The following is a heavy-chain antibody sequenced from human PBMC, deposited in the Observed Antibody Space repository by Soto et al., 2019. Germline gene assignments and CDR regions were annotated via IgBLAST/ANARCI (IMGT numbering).Heavy chain of an antibody. CDR3: AKAKVATMVRVTSFDY. CDR1: GFTFSGYA. D-gene: IGHD3-10*01. J-gene: IGHJ4*02. Sequence: PGGSLRLSCAASGFTFSGYAMSWVRQAPGKGLGWVSAISGSGGSTYYADSVKGRFTISRDNSKNTLYLQMNSLRAEDTAVYYCAKAKVATMVRVTSFDYWGQGTLVTVSS. CDR2: ISGSGGST. V-gene: IGHV3-23*01.